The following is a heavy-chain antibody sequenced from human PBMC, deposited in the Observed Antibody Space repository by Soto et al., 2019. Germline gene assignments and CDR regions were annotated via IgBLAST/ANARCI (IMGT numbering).Heavy chain of an antibody. Sequence: SETLSLTCAVYGGSFSGYYWSWIRQPPGKGLVWIGEINHSGSTNYNPSLKSRVTISVDTSKNQFSLKLSSVTAADTAVYYCARGKGVVDYWGQGTLVTVSS. CDR3: ARGKGVVDY. CDR1: GGSFSGYY. CDR2: INHSGST. J-gene: IGHJ4*02. V-gene: IGHV4-34*01.